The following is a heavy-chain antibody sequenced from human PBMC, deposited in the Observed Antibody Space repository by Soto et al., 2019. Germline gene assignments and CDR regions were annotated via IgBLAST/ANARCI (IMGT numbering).Heavy chain of an antibody. CDR2: IWYDGSNK. CDR1: GFTFSSYG. J-gene: IGHJ6*02. CDR3: ARDTQWDPSGVMAF. Sequence: LYCAASGFTFSSYGMHWVRQAPGKGLEWVAVIWYDGSNKYYADSVKGRFTISRDNSKNTLYLQMNSLRAEDTAVYYCARDTQWDPSGVMAFWGQGTTATVSS. D-gene: IGHD1-26*01. V-gene: IGHV3-33*01.